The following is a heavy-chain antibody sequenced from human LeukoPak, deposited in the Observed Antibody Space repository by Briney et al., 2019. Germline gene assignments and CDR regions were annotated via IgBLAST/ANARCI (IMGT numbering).Heavy chain of an antibody. D-gene: IGHD2-15*01. CDR1: GGSISSGSYY. CDR2: IYTSGST. J-gene: IGHJ3*02. CDR3: ARAGYCSGGSCYFDAFDI. V-gene: IGHV4-61*02. Sequence: SQTLSLTCTVSGGSISSGSYYWSWIRQPAGKGLEWIGRIYTSGSTNYNPSLKSRVTISVDTSKNQFSLKLSSVTAADTAVYYCARAGYCSGGSCYFDAFDIWGQGTMVTVSS.